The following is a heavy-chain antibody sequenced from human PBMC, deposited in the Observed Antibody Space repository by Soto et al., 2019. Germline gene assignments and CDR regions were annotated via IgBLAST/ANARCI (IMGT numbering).Heavy chain of an antibody. Sequence: GGSLRLSCAASGFTFSTFGMNWVRQAPGNGLEWISYISSSSTTIFYGGSVEGRFTVSRDNAESSLYLQMNSLRDEDTAVYYCDRAKGGAVTGLNCFGTWGHGTLVTVAS. CDR2: ISSSSTTI. J-gene: IGHJ5*01. V-gene: IGHV3-48*02. CDR3: DRAKGGAVTGLNCFGT. CDR1: GFTFSTFG. D-gene: IGHD6-19*01.